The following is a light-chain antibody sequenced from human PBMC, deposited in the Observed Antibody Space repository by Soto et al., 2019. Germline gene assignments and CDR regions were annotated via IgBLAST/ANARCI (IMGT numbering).Light chain of an antibody. CDR1: ESINDW. CDR2: HAS. J-gene: IGKJ1*01. V-gene: IGKV1-5*01. Sequence: DIQMTQSPSTLSASVGDRVTITCRASESINDWLAWYQQKPGKAPKLLIYHASSLESGVPSRFSGSGSGTEFTLTISSLQPDDFATYYCQQYNSHLWTFGQGTKVEIK. CDR3: QQYNSHLWT.